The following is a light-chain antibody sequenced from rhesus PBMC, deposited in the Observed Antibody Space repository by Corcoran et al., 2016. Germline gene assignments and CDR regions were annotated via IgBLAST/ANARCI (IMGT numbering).Light chain of an antibody. J-gene: IGKJ2*01. CDR2: KAS. CDR3: QHGYGTPYS. V-gene: IGKV1-74*01. CDR1: ENANNY. Sequence: DIQMTQSPSSLSASVGDRVTITCRASENANNYLTWYPQKTGKAPKLLIYKASPLQSGVPSRFSGSGSGTDYTFTSSSLQPEDVATYYCQHGYGTPYSFGQGTKVEIK.